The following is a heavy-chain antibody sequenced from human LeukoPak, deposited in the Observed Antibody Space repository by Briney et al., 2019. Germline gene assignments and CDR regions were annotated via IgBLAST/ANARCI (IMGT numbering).Heavy chain of an antibody. CDR3: ATTVTTFYYYYYYMDV. D-gene: IGHD4-17*01. J-gene: IGHJ6*03. CDR1: GYTFTGYY. CDR2: INPNSGGT. V-gene: IGHV1-2*02. Sequence: ASVEVSCKASGYTFTGYYMHWVRQAPGQGLEWMGWINPNSGGTNYAQKFQGRVTMTRDTSISTAYMELSRLRSDDTAVYYCATTVTTFYYYYYYMDVWGKGTTVTVSS.